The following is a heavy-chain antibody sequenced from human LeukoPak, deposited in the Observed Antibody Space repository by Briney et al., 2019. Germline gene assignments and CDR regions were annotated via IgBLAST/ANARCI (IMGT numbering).Heavy chain of an antibody. CDR3: ARGYCSSTSCYGLFDP. V-gene: IGHV3-48*03. CDR2: ISSSGSTI. CDR1: GFTFSSYE. D-gene: IGHD2-2*01. J-gene: IGHJ5*02. Sequence: GGSLRLSCAASGFTFSSYEMNWVRQAPGKGLEWVSYISSSGSTIYYADSVKGRFTISRDNAKNSLYLQMNSLRAEDTAVYYCARGYCSSTSCYGLFDPWGQGTLVTVSS.